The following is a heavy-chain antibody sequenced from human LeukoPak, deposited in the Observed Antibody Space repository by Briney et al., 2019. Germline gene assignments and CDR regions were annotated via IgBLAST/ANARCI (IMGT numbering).Heavy chain of an antibody. CDR1: GYNFTSYW. Sequence: GESLQISCKGSGYNFTSYWIGWGRQVPGKGLEGMGIIYPGDSDTRCSPSFQGQVTISADKSISTAYLQWSSLKASDTAMYYCARPRYYGSDAFDIWGQGTMVTVSS. J-gene: IGHJ3*02. CDR3: ARPRYYGSDAFDI. V-gene: IGHV5-51*01. CDR2: IYPGDSDT. D-gene: IGHD3-10*01.